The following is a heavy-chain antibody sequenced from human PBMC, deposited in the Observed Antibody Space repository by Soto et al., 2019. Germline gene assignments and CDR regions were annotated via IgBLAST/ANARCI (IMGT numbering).Heavy chain of an antibody. CDR1: GFSFSISA. V-gene: IGHV3-21*02. CDR3: ARGGGSLNY. CDR2: INSGSTSV. J-gene: IGHJ4*02. Sequence: DVQLVESGGGLVKPGGSLRLSCEVSGFSFSISAMNWVRQAPGKGLEWVSSINSGSTSVRYADSVKGRFTISRDNANNSPSLHLNSLSVEDTAVYYCARGGGSLNYWGQGTLVTVSS. D-gene: IGHD2-15*01.